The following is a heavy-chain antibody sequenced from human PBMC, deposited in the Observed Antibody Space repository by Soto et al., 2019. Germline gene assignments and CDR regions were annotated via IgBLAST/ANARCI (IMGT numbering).Heavy chain of an antibody. Sequence: GGSLRLSCAASGFTFDDYAMHWVRQAPGKGLEWVSGISWNSGSIGYADSVKGRFTISRDNAKNSLYLQMNSLRAEDTALYYCAKALMYYHGSRSLYIDSWGQGTLVTVSS. CDR1: GFTFDDYA. CDR2: ISWNSGSI. V-gene: IGHV3-9*01. CDR3: AKALMYYHGSRSLYIDS. D-gene: IGHD3-10*01. J-gene: IGHJ4*02.